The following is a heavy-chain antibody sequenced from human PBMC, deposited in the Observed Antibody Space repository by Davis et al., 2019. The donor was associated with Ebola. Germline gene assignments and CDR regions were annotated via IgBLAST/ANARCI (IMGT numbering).Heavy chain of an antibody. CDR3: ARHKGYCSSTSCLYYYGMDV. CDR1: GYTFTSYD. CDR2: MNPNSGNT. V-gene: IGHV1-8*01. Sequence: ASVKVSCKASGYTFTSYDINWVRQATGQGLEWMGWMNPNSGNTGYAQKFQGRVTMTRNTSISTAYMELSSLRSDDTAVYYCARHKGYCSSTSCLYYYGMDVWGKGTTVTVSS. D-gene: IGHD2-2*01. J-gene: IGHJ6*04.